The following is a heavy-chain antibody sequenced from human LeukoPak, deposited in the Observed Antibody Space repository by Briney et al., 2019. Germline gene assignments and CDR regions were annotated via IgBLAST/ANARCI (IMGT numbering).Heavy chain of an antibody. J-gene: IGHJ6*02. D-gene: IGHD6-13*01. V-gene: IGHV1-18*01. Sequence: ASVKVSCKASGYTFTSYGISWVRQAPGQGLEWMGWISAYSGNTNYAQKLQGRVTMTTDTSTSTAYMELRSLRSDDTAVYYCARERTAAAGTFYYYYGMDVWGQGTTVTVSS. CDR2: ISAYSGNT. CDR1: GYTFTSYG. CDR3: ARERTAAAGTFYYYYGMDV.